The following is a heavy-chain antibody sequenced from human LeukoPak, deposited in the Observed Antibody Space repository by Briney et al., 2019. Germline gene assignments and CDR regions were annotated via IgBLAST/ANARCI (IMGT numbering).Heavy chain of an antibody. D-gene: IGHD6-19*01. CDR1: GFTFSSYW. V-gene: IGHV3-9*01. CDR2: ISWNSGSI. Sequence: GGSLRLSCAASGFTFSSYWMHWVRQAPGKGLEWVSGISWNSGSIGYADSVKGRFTISRDNAKNSLYLQMNSLRAEDTALYYCAKATSGIAVAGTYFDYWGQGTLVTVSS. CDR3: AKATSGIAVAGTYFDY. J-gene: IGHJ4*02.